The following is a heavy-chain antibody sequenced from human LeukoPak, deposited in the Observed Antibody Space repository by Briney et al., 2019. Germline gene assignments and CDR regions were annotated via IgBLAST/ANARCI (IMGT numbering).Heavy chain of an antibody. J-gene: IGHJ4*02. CDR1: GFTFDDYA. Sequence: GGSLRLSCAASGFTFDDYAMHWVRQAPGKGLEWVSGISWNSGSIGYADSVKGRFTISRDNAENSLYLQMNSLRAEDTALYYCAKGQAAAGHFDYWGQGTLVTVSS. D-gene: IGHD6-13*01. CDR3: AKGQAAAGHFDY. V-gene: IGHV3-9*01. CDR2: ISWNSGSI.